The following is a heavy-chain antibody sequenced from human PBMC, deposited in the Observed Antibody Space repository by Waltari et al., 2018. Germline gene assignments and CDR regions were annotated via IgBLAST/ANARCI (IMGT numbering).Heavy chain of an antibody. Sequence: QVQLVESGGGVVQPGRSLRLSCAASGFSFSNFGMHWVRQAPGKGLEGVAVLWDVANNKYYADYGKGRFTISRDNSKNTLYLQMDSLRAEDTAVYYCAREPLPPAIAAAGLDYWGQGTLVTVSS. D-gene: IGHD6-13*01. CDR3: AREPLPPAIAAAGLDY. CDR1: GFSFSNFG. CDR2: LWDVANNK. J-gene: IGHJ4*02. V-gene: IGHV3-33*01.